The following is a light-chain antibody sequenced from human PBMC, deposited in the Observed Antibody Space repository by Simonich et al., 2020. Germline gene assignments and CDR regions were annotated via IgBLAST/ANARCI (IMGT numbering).Light chain of an antibody. Sequence: QSALTQPSSVSGSPGQSIPISCTGTSSDVGRYNLVAWYQQHPGKAPKLMIYEGSTRPSGVSNRFSGSKSGNTASLTISGLKAEDEADYYCCSYAGSSTWVFGGGTKLTVL. CDR3: CSYAGSSTWV. CDR1: SSDVGRYNL. V-gene: IGLV2-23*01. CDR2: EGS. J-gene: IGLJ3*02.